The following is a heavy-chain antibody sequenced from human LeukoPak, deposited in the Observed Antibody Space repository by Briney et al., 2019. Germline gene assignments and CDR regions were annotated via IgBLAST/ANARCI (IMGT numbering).Heavy chain of an antibody. Sequence: PGGSLRLSCTTYGLTFTSHGFHWLRQVVGKRLEWVAFVHNDGSDTYHASSVQGRFSISRDNSKNTLYLQMNSLRVEDTAIYYCARDRGKDYFDSWGQGTQVTVSS. V-gene: IGHV3-30*02. CDR3: ARDRGKDYFDS. CDR1: GLTFTSHG. D-gene: IGHD4-23*01. J-gene: IGHJ4*02. CDR2: VHNDGSDT.